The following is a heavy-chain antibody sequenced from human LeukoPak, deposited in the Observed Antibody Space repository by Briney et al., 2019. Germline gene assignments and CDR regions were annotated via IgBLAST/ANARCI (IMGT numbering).Heavy chain of an antibody. D-gene: IGHD3-10*01. J-gene: IGHJ4*02. V-gene: IGHV4-39*07. CDR1: GGSISTSGYY. CDR2: IDSSGNA. CDR3: ARDQYYNSGSPALRY. Sequence: KPSETLSLTCTVSGGSISTSGYYWGWIRQPPGKGLEYFASIDSSGNAYYNPSLRSRVTISADTSKNQFSLKLSSVTAADTAVYYCARDQYYNSGSPALRYWGQGTLVTVSS.